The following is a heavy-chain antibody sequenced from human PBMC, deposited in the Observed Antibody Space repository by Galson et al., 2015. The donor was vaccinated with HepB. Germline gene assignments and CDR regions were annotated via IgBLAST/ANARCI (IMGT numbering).Heavy chain of an antibody. Sequence: LSLTYTVSGGSVSGGSYYWTWIREPPGKGLEWIGFFHSSGSTNYSPSLQSRVTISLDTSKNQFSLRLTSVTAADTAVYYCARAGGRVGATAVAYWGQGTLVTVSS. CDR1: GGSVSGGSYY. J-gene: IGHJ4*02. V-gene: IGHV4-61*01. D-gene: IGHD1-26*01. CDR3: ARAGGRVGATAVAY. CDR2: FHSSGST.